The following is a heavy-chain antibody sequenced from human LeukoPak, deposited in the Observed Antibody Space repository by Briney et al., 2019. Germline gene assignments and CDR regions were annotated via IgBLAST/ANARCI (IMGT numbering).Heavy chain of an antibody. V-gene: IGHV1-69*02. CDR2: IIPILGIA. J-gene: IGHJ4*02. CDR3: ARAYCSGGSCYFDY. Sequence: PMASVKVSCKASGGTFSSYTISWVRQAPGQGLEWMGRIIPILGIANYAQKFQGRVTITADKSTSTAYMGLSSLRSEDTAVYYCARAYCSGGSCYFDYWGQGTLVTVSS. CDR1: GGTFSSYT. D-gene: IGHD2-15*01.